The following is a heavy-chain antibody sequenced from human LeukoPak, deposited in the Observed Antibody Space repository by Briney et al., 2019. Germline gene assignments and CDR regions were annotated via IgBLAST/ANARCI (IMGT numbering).Heavy chain of an antibody. CDR2: ISYDGSNK. D-gene: IGHD6-19*01. V-gene: IGHV3-30*18. J-gene: IGHJ4*02. CDR3: AKGRRGSIAVAGHDY. CDR1: GFTFSSYG. Sequence: PGGSLRPSCAASGFTFSSYGMHWVRQAPGKGLEWVAVISYDGSNKYYADSVKGRFTISRDNSKNTLYLQMNSLRAEDTAVYYCAKGRRGSIAVAGHDYWGQGTLVTVSS.